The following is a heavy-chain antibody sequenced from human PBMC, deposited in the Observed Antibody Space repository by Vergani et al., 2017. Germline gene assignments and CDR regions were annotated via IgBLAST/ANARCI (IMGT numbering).Heavy chain of an antibody. CDR2: VSGSSATP. CDR3: AKHPTVVGATRSVDY. Sequence: EVDLVESGGGLAQPGGSLRLSCEASGITFWKFGMHWVRQGPGKGLEWVSSVSGSSATPYYADSVKGRFTISRDNSKNTLYLQMNSLRAEDTAVYYCAKHPTVVGATRSVDYWGQGTLVTVSS. V-gene: IGHV3-23*04. J-gene: IGHJ4*02. CDR1: GITFWKFG. D-gene: IGHD1-26*01.